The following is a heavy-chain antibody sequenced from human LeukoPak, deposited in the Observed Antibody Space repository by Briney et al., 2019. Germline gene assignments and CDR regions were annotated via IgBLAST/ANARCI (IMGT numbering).Heavy chain of an antibody. CDR3: AKDSIAVAG. CDR2: ISYDGSNK. CDR1: GFTFSNAW. Sequence: PGGSLRLSCAASGFTFSNAWMSWVRQAPGKGLEWVAVISYDGSNKYYADSVKGRFTISRDNSKNTLYLQMNSLRAEDTAVYYCAKDSIAVAGWGQGTLVTVSS. J-gene: IGHJ4*02. V-gene: IGHV3-30*18. D-gene: IGHD6-19*01.